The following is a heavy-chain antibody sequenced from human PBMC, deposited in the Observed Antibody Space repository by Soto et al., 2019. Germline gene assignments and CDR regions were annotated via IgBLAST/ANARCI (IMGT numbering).Heavy chain of an antibody. CDR3: ASLRDPGAYCSGGSCYSGYYYMDV. CDR1: GGSFSGYY. V-gene: IGHV4-34*01. D-gene: IGHD2-15*01. CDR2: INHSGST. J-gene: IGHJ6*03. Sequence: SETLSLTCAVYGGSFSGYYWSWIRQPPGKGLEWIGEINHSGSTNYNPSLKSRVTISVDTSKNQFSLKLSSVTAADTAVYYGASLRDPGAYCSGGSCYSGYYYMDVWGKGTTVTVSS.